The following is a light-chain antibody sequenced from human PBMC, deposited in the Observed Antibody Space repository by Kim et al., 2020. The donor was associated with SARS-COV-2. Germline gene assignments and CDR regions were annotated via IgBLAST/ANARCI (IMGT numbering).Light chain of an antibody. V-gene: IGLV3-1*01. J-gene: IGLJ2*01. CDR2: QDS. CDR3: QAWDSSFV. CDR1: KLGDKY. Sequence: VSVSPGQTASITCSGDKLGDKYACWYQQKPGQSPVLVIYQDSKRPSGIPERFSGSNSGNTATLTISGTQAMDEADYYCQAWDSSFVFGGGTQLPS.